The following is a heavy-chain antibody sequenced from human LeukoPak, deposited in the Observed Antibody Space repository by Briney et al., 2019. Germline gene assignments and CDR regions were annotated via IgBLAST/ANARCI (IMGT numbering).Heavy chain of an antibody. CDR2: IYYSGST. D-gene: IGHD3-3*01. Sequence: PSETLSLTCTVSGGSISSYYWSWIRQPPGKGLEWIGYIYYSGSTYYNPSLKSRVTISVDTSKNQFSLKLSSVTAADTAVYYCARAVGDFWSGYSAFDIWGQGTMVTVSS. CDR1: GGSISSYY. V-gene: IGHV4-30-4*01. J-gene: IGHJ3*02. CDR3: ARAVGDFWSGYSAFDI.